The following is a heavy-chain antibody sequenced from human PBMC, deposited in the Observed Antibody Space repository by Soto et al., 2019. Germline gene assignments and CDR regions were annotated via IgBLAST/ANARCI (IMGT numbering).Heavy chain of an antibody. V-gene: IGHV3-23*01. Sequence: PGGSLRLSCEASGFMYNSYAMSWVRQAPGKGLEWVSAIGGGGGIAKYADSVRGRFTISRDNSKNTLYLQMNSLRAEDTAVYYCVKEQGYYYDATGYFVDYWGQGTLVTVS. CDR2: IGGGGGIA. J-gene: IGHJ4*02. D-gene: IGHD3-22*01. CDR1: GFMYNSYA. CDR3: VKEQGYYYDATGYFVDY.